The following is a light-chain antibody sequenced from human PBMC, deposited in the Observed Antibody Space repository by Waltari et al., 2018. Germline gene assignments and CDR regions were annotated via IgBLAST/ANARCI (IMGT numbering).Light chain of an antibody. J-gene: IGKJ2*01. CDR3: QQYGTSPYT. CDR2: DAS. CDR1: QSVHKNY. V-gene: IGKV3-20*01. Sequence: EIVLTLSPGTLSLSPGERATLSCRASQSVHKNYLAWYQQRPGQAPRLLIHDASIRATGIPDRFSGSGSETDFTLTITRLEPGDFAMYYCQQYGTSPYTFGQGTNLEI.